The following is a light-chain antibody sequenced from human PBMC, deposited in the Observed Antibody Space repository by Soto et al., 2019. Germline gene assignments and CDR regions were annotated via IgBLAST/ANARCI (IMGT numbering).Light chain of an antibody. J-gene: IGLJ1*01. CDR1: SSDIGAYDY. Sequence: QSALTQPASLSGSPGQSITISCTGTSSDIGAYDYVSWFQQHPGKAPKLMISEVNNRPSGVSNRFSGSKTGNTASLIISGLQAEDEADYYCSSFTSSSSYVFGSGTKLTVL. V-gene: IGLV2-14*01. CDR3: SSFTSSSSYV. CDR2: EVN.